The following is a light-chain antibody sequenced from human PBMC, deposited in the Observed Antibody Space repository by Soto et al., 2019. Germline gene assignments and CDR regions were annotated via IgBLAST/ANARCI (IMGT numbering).Light chain of an antibody. CDR1: QDITTF. Sequence: DIQMTQSPSSLSASVGDRVTITCQASQDITTFVNWYQQTPGRAPKLLIADASRLRTGVPSRFGGSGSGTHFTLTISRLQPEDLAAYYCQQFDNLPLTFGGGTKVELK. V-gene: IGKV1-33*01. CDR3: QQFDNLPLT. CDR2: DAS. J-gene: IGKJ4*01.